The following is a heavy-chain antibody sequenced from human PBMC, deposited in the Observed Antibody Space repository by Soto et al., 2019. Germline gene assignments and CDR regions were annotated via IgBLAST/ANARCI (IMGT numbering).Heavy chain of an antibody. V-gene: IGHV3-23*01. CDR3: AKQGRSNSGAVDY. D-gene: IGHD4-4*01. Sequence: GGSLRLSCAASGFTFSSDAMSWVRQAPGKGLEWVSTISGSGGSTHSADSVKGRFTISRDNSKNTLYLQMNSLRAEDTAVYYCAKQGRSNSGAVDYWGQGTLVTVSS. CDR1: GFTFSSDA. CDR2: ISGSGGST. J-gene: IGHJ4*02.